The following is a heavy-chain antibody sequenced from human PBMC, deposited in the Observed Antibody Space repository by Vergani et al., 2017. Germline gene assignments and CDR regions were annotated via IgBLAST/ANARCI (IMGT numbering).Heavy chain of an antibody. CDR3: ARAIVGATTFDY. J-gene: IGHJ4*02. CDR2: INPSGGST. Sequence: QVQLVQSGAEVKKPGASVKVSCKASGYTFTSYYMHWVRQAPGQGLEWMGIINPSGGSTSYAQKFQGRVTMTRDTSTRTVYMELSSLRSEDTAVYYCARAIVGATTFDYWGQVTLVTVSS. V-gene: IGHV1-46*03. D-gene: IGHD1-26*01. CDR1: GYTFTSYY.